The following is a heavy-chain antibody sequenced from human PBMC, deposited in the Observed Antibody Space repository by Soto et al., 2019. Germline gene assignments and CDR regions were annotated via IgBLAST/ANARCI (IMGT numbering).Heavy chain of an antibody. CDR1: GYTFFTYD. D-gene: IGHD5-12*01. J-gene: IGHJ5*02. V-gene: IGHV1-18*01. CDR3: ARHHGPTTSENWFDP. CDR2: ISTYSGDT. Sequence: ASVKFSCKASGYTFFTYDISWVRQAPGQGPEWMGWISTYSGDTKYAQKFQGRVTMTTDTSTTTAYLELRSLRSDDTAVYYCARHHGPTTSENWFDPWGQGTLVTVSS.